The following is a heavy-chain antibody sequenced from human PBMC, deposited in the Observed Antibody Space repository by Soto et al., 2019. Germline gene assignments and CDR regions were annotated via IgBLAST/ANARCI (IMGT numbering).Heavy chain of an antibody. D-gene: IGHD3-16*01. J-gene: IGHJ5*02. CDR2: IYYSGIT. CDR3: VREGGDKWFDP. CDR1: GGSISSGGYY. Sequence: PXETLSVTFTVSGGSISSGGYYWSWIRQPPGKGLEWIVYIYYSGITFYNPSLKNRVTISLDTSKIQFSLKLSSVTAADTAVYYCVREGGDKWFDPWGQGTLVTVSS. V-gene: IGHV4-30-4*01.